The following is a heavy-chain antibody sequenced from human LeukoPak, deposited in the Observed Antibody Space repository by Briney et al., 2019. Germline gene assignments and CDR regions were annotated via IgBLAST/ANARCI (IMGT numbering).Heavy chain of an antibody. CDR1: GFTFSSTY. V-gene: IGHV3-7*01. Sequence: GGSLRLSCAASGFTFSSTYMSWVRQAPGKGLEWVANIKQDGSAKYYVDSVKGRFTISRDNAKNSLYLQMNSLRAEDTAVYYCARDFQWGFDYWGQGTLVTVSS. J-gene: IGHJ4*02. CDR3: ARDFQWGFDY. CDR2: IKQDGSAK. D-gene: IGHD1-26*01.